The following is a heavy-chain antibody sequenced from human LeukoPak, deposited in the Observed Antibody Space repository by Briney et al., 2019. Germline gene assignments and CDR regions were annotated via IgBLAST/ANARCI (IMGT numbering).Heavy chain of an antibody. J-gene: IGHJ4*02. CDR3: ARGRYSYGDPFDY. CDR1: GFTFSSYS. Sequence: GGSLRLSCAASGFTFSSYSMNWVRQAPGKGLEWVSYISSSSSMIYYADSVKGRFTISRDNAKNSLFLQMNSLRAEDTAVYYCARGRYSYGDPFDYWSQGTLVTVSS. V-gene: IGHV3-48*04. CDR2: ISSSSSMI. D-gene: IGHD5-18*01.